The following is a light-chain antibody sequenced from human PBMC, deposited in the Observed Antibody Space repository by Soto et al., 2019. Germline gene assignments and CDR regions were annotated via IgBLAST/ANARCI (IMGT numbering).Light chain of an antibody. CDR3: NSYAGTSTFGYV. J-gene: IGLJ1*01. CDR2: QVT. Sequence: QSALTQPPSASGSPGQSVTISCTGTSSDVGAYKFVSWYQQHPGQAPRLIIYQVTKRPSGVPDRFSGSKSGNTASLTISGLQAEDEADYYCNSYAGTSTFGYVFGTGTKLTVL. CDR1: SSDVGAYKF. V-gene: IGLV2-8*01.